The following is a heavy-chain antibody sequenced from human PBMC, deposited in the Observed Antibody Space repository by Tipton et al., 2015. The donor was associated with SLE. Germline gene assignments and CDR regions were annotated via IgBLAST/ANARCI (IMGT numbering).Heavy chain of an antibody. V-gene: IGHV4-59*08. CDR2: IYDSGST. CDR3: ARHAGDYAYFDS. J-gene: IGHJ4*02. CDR1: GGSISYYH. D-gene: IGHD4-17*01. Sequence: TLSLTCTVSGGSISYYHWSWIRQSPGKGLEWIGYIYDSGSTSYNPSLKSRVTISEDTSKQQFSLKLSSLTAADTAVYYCARHAGDYAYFDSWGQGTLVTVSS.